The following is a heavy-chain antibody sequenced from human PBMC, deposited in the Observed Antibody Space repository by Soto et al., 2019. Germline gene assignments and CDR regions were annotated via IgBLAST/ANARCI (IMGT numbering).Heavy chain of an antibody. J-gene: IGHJ4*02. CDR1: GFTFSTYS. Sequence: GGSLRLSCAASGFTFSTYSMNWVRQAPGKGLEWVSYISSSSSTIFYTDSVKGRFTVSRDNAKNSLYLQMNSLRAEDTAVYYCAKESRPSSWNEGLFDYWGQGTPVTVSS. CDR3: AKESRPSSWNEGLFDY. D-gene: IGHD1-1*01. V-gene: IGHV3-48*01. CDR2: ISSSSSTI.